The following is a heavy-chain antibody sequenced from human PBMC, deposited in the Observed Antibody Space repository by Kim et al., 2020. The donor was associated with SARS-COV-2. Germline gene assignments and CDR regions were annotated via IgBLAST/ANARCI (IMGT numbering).Heavy chain of an antibody. J-gene: IGHJ4*02. CDR2: ISYDGSNK. Sequence: GGSLRLSCAASGFTFSSYGMHWVRQAPGKGLEWVAVISYDGSNKYYADSVKGRFTISRDNSKNTLYLQMNSLRAEDTAVYYCAKGVTGGLPQFFDYWGQGTLVTVSS. CDR1: GFTFSSYG. V-gene: IGHV3-30*18. D-gene: IGHD2-8*02. CDR3: AKGVTGGLPQFFDY.